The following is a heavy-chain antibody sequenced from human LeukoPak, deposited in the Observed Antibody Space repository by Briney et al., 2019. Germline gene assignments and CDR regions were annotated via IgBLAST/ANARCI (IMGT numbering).Heavy chain of an antibody. J-gene: IGHJ5*02. CDR2: IYHSGST. CDR3: ARDRGVIGNWFDP. CDR1: GYSISSGYY. V-gene: IGHV4-38-2*02. D-gene: IGHD3-10*01. Sequence: SETLSLTCTVSGYSISSGYYWGWIRQPPGKGLEWIGSIYHSGSTYYNPSLKSRVTISVDTSKNQFSLKLSSVTAADTAVYYCARDRGVIGNWFDPWGQGTLVTVSS.